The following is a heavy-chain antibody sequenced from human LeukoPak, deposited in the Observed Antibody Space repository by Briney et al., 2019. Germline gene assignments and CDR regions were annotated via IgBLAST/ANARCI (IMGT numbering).Heavy chain of an antibody. CDR3: ANTIAVAGTGY. D-gene: IGHD6-19*01. V-gene: IGHV3-30-3*01. Sequence: PGGSLRLSCAASGFTFSSYAMHWVRQAPGKGLEWVAVISYDGSNKYYADSVKGRFTISRDNSKNTLYLQMNSLRAEDTAVYYCANTIAVAGTGYWGQGTLVTVSS. CDR2: ISYDGSNK. J-gene: IGHJ4*02. CDR1: GFTFSSYA.